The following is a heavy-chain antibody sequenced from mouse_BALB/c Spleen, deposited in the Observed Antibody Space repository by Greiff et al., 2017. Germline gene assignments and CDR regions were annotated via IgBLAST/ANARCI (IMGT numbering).Heavy chain of an antibody. V-gene: IGHV1-80*01. CDR2: IYPGDGDT. J-gene: IGHJ2*01. CDR3: ARGDARGYFDY. CDR1: GYAFSSYW. Sequence: QVQLQQSGAELVRPGSSVKISCKASGYAFSSYWMNWVKQRPGQGLEWIGQIYPGDGDTNYNGKFKGKATLTADKSSSTAYMQLSSLTSEDSAVYFCARGDARGYFDYWGQGTTLTVSS.